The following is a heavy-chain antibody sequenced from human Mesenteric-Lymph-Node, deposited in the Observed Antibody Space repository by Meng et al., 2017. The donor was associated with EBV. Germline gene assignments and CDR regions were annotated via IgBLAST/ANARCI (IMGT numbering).Heavy chain of an antibody. CDR3: ARGLGAPNLYYDSNALDY. J-gene: IGHJ4*02. Sequence: QGQLQQWGAGWLKHSETLSLTCAVYGGAFSGQYWGWIRQPPGKGLEWIGELNRSGNTNYNPFFKGRVTISVDTSKNQFSLKLSSVTAADTAVYYCARGLGAPNLYYDSNALDYWGQGTLVTVSS. CDR1: GGAFSGQY. V-gene: IGHV4-34*01. D-gene: IGHD3-22*01. CDR2: LNRSGNT.